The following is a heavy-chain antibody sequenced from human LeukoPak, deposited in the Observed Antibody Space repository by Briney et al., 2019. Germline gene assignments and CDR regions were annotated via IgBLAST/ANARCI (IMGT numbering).Heavy chain of an antibody. CDR3: ARGDYYGSGSYNY. Sequence: GGALRLSCAPSRFTFSSYGMQWVRQAPRKGLEGVALIWYDGSNKYYADSVKGRFTISRDNSKYSLYLQMNSLRAEDTAVYYCARGDYYGSGSYNYWGQGTLVTVSS. CDR1: RFTFSSYG. J-gene: IGHJ4*02. CDR2: IWYDGSNK. V-gene: IGHV3-33*01. D-gene: IGHD3-10*01.